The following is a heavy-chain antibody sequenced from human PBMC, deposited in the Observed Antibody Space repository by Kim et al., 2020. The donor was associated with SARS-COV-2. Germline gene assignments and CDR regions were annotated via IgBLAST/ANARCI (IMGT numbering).Heavy chain of an antibody. CDR3: ATLQGYSYFYGMDV. D-gene: IGHD2-21*01. V-gene: IGHV4-59*13. Sequence: SETLSLTCSVSGGSIRNYYWSWIRQPPRKGLEWIGYIYHTGHTNSNPSLKSRVTISLDTSTNQFSLKLSSVTAADTAVYYCATLQGYSYFYGMDVWGQGTTVTVSS. J-gene: IGHJ6*02. CDR2: IYHTGHT. CDR1: GGSIRNYY.